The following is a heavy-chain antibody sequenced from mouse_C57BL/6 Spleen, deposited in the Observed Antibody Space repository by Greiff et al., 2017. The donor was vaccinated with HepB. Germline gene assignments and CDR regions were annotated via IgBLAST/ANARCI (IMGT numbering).Heavy chain of an antibody. J-gene: IGHJ3*01. CDR1: GYTFTSYW. Sequence: VQLQQSGAELAKPGASVKLSCKASGYTFTSYWMHWVKQRPGQGLEWIGYINPSSGYTKYNQKFKDKATLTADKSSRTAYMQLSSLTYGDSAVYYCARGSGSWFAYWGQGTLVTVSA. CDR3: ARGSGSWFAY. D-gene: IGHD3-1*01. CDR2: INPSSGYT. V-gene: IGHV1-7*01.